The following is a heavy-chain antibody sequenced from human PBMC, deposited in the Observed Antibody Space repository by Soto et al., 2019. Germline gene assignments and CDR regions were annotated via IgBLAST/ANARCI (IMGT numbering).Heavy chain of an antibody. Sequence: ASVKVSCKASGYTFTSYDINWVRQATGQGLEWMGWMNPNSGNTNYAQKFQGRVTMTRNTSISTAYMELRSLRSDDTAVYYCARDSGYCRGGSCYSPDFDYWGQGTLVTVSS. CDR3: ARDSGYCRGGSCYSPDFDY. CDR2: MNPNSGNT. CDR1: GYTFTSYD. V-gene: IGHV1-8*01. J-gene: IGHJ4*02. D-gene: IGHD2-15*01.